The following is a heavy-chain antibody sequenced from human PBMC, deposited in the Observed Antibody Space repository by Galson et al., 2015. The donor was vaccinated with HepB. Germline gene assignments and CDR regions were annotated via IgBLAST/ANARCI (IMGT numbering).Heavy chain of an antibody. CDR2: ISHDGSHK. CDR1: GFTFSRYA. Sequence: SLRLSCAASGFTFSRYAMHWVRQAPGKGLEWVAVISHDGSHKYYADSVKGRFTISRDNSKNTLYLQMNSLRAEDTALYYCARYCSSTSCFIGLGYWGQGTLVTVSS. D-gene: IGHD2-2*01. V-gene: IGHV3-30-3*01. J-gene: IGHJ4*02. CDR3: ARYCSSTSCFIGLGY.